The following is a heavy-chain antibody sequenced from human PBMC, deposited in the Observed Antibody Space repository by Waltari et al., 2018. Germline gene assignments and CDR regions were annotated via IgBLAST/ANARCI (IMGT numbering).Heavy chain of an antibody. J-gene: IGHJ4*02. D-gene: IGHD3-10*01. Sequence: EVQLLESGGGLVQPGGSLRLSCAASGFTFSSYAMSWVRQAPGKGLEWVSAISGSGCSTSYADSVKDRFTISRDNAKNTVYLQMNSLRAEDTAVYYCAKARKENYYGSGSYMDYWGQGTLVTVSS. CDR3: AKARKENYYGSGSYMDY. CDR1: GFTFSSYA. V-gene: IGHV3-23*01. CDR2: ISGSGCST.